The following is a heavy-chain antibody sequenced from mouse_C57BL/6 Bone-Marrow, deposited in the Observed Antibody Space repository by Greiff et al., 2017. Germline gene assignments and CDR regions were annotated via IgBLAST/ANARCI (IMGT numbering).Heavy chain of an antibody. CDR2: IRNKANGYTT. Sequence: EVKLVESGGGLVQPGGSLSLSCAASGFTFTDYYMSWVRQPPGKALEWLGFIRNKANGYTTAYSASVKGRFTISRDNSQSILYLQMNALRAEDSATYYCARKDYYAMDYWGQGTSVTVSS. J-gene: IGHJ4*01. V-gene: IGHV7-3*01. CDR3: ARKDYYAMDY. CDR1: GFTFTDYY.